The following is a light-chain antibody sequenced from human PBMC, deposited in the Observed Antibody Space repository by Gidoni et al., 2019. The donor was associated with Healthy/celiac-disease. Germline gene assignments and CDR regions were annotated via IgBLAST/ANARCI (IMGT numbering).Light chain of an antibody. CDR3: QQSYSTLWT. CDR1: QSISSY. J-gene: IGKJ1*01. Sequence: DIQMTQSPSSLSASVGDRVTITCRASQSISSYLNWYQQKPGKATQLLLYAASSLQSGVPSRCSGSGSGTDFTLTISSLQPEDFATYYCQQSYSTLWTFGQGTKVEIK. CDR2: AAS. V-gene: IGKV1-39*01.